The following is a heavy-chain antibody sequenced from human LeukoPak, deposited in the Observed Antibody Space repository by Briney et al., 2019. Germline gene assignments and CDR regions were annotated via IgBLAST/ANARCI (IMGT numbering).Heavy chain of an antibody. CDR3: ARSHITVFGVASKTYYYYMDV. J-gene: IGHJ6*03. Sequence: SETLSLTCTVSSDSISSYYWSWIRLPPGKGLEWIGYIYYSGSTNHNPSLKSRVTISVDTSKNQFSLKLSSVTAADTAVYYCARSHITVFGVASKTYYYYMDVWGRGTTVTVSS. CDR1: SDSISSYY. CDR2: IYYSGST. V-gene: IGHV4-59*01. D-gene: IGHD3-3*01.